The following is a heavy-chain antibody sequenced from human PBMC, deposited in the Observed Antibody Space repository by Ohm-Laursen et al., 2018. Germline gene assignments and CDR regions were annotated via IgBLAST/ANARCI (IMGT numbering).Heavy chain of an antibody. CDR1: GGSVNSGSSY. J-gene: IGHJ5*02. CDR2: IYNSGST. CDR3: ARNTTGP. Sequence: SETLSLTCTVSGGSVNSGSSYWSWIRQSPGKGLEWIGYIYNSGSTNYNPSLKSRVTISVDTSKNQFSLKLTSVTAADTAVYYCARNTTGPWGQGTLVTVSS. V-gene: IGHV4-61*01. D-gene: IGHD4-11*01.